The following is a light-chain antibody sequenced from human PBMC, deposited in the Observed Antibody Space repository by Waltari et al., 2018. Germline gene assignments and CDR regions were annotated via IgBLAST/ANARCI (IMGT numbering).Light chain of an antibody. Sequence: QSALTQPASVSGSPGQSITISCTGTSSDIGSYNLVSWYQQHPGKVPKLIIYEVIKRPSGISDRFSLSKSGNTASLTISGLQAEDEADYYCSSNAAGSSYVVFGGGTRLTVL. CDR2: EVI. CDR3: SSNAAGSSYVV. V-gene: IGLV2-23*02. CDR1: SSDIGSYNL. J-gene: IGLJ2*01.